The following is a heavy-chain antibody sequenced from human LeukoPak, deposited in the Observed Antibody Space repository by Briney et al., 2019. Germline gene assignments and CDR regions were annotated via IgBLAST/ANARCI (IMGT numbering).Heavy chain of an antibody. CDR3: ATAPLYGDYLIH. CDR2: FDPEDGET. Sequence: GASVKVSCRVSGYTVTELSMHWVRQAPGKGLEWMGGFDPEDGETIYAQKFQGRVTMTEDTSTDTAYMELSSLRSEDTAVYYCATAPLYGDYLIHWGQGTLVTVSS. V-gene: IGHV1-24*01. D-gene: IGHD4-17*01. J-gene: IGHJ4*02. CDR1: GYTVTELS.